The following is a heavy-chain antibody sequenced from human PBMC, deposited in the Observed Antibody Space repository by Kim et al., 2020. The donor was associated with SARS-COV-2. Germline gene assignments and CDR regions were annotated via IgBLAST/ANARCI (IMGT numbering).Heavy chain of an antibody. D-gene: IGHD3-9*01. V-gene: IGHV3-23*03. J-gene: IGHJ4*02. CDR1: GFTFSSYA. CDR2: IYSGGSST. Sequence: GGSLRLSCAASGFTFSSYAMSWVRQAPGKGLEWVSVIYSGGSSTYYADSVKGRFTISRDNSKNTLYLQMNSLRAEDTAVYYCAKGAINFDYWGQGTLVTVSS. CDR3: AKGAINFDY.